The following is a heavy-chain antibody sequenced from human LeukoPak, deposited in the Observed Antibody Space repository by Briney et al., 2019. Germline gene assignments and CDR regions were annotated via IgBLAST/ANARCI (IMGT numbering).Heavy chain of an antibody. V-gene: IGHV3-7*03. CDR1: GFTFSSYW. Sequence: GGSLRLSCAASGFTFSSYWMSWVRQAPGKGLEWVANIKQDGSEKYYVGSVRGRFTISRDNAKNSLYLQMNSLRAEDTALYYCARDSNYYRTLGYWGQGTLVTVSS. CDR3: ARDSNYYRTLGY. CDR2: IKQDGSEK. J-gene: IGHJ4*02. D-gene: IGHD1-14*01.